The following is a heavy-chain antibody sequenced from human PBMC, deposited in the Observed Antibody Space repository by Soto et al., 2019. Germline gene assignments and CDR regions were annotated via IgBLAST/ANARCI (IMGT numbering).Heavy chain of an antibody. V-gene: IGHV4-34*01. D-gene: IGHD5-12*01. CDR3: ARAKGGYDFFYYYYGMDV. Sequence: QVQLQPWGAGLLKPSETLSLTCAVYGGSFSGYYWSWIRQPPGKGLEWIGEINHSGSTNYNPSLKSQVTISVDTSKNQFSLKLSSVTAADTAVYYCARAKGGYDFFYYYYGMDVWGQGTTVTVSS. J-gene: IGHJ6*02. CDR1: GGSFSGYY. CDR2: INHSGST.